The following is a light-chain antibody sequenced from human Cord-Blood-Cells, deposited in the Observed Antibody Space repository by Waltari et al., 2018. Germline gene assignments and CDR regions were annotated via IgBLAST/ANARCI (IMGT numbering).Light chain of an antibody. Sequence: QSALTQPASVSGSPGHSIPISCTGTSSDVGGYNYVPWYQQHPGKAPKLMIYDVSNRPSGVSNRFSGSKSGNTASLTISGLQAEDEADCYCSSYTSSSTLVFGGGTKLTVL. CDR3: SSYTSSSTLV. CDR2: DVS. V-gene: IGLV2-14*01. J-gene: IGLJ3*02. CDR1: SSDVGGYNY.